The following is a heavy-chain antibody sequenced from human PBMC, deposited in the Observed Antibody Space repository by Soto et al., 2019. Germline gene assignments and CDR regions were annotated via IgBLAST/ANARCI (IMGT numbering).Heavy chain of an antibody. J-gene: IGHJ4*02. CDR1: GFTVSNYY. CDR2: IYDDGRI. D-gene: IGHD2-21*02. CDR3: ARGHEIVMVTAPDY. V-gene: IGHV3-53*01. Sequence: EVQLVESGGGLIQPGGSLRLSCAASGFTVSNYYMSWVRKAPGKGLEWVSVIYDDGRIYYADSVKGRFTISRDNSKNTLYLQINSLRAEDTAVYYSARGHEIVMVTAPDYWGQGTLVTVSS.